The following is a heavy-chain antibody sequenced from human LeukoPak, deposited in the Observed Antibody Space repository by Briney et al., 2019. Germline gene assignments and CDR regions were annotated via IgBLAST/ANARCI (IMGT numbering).Heavy chain of an antibody. CDR1: GGTFSSYA. Sequence: SVKVSCKASGGTFSSYAISWVRQAPGQGLEWMGGIIPIFGTANYAQKFQGRVTITADESTSTACMELSSLRSEDTAVYYCARNLRFLEWLDRGYYYGMDVWGQGTTVTVSS. D-gene: IGHD3-3*01. CDR2: IIPIFGTA. V-gene: IGHV1-69*13. J-gene: IGHJ6*02. CDR3: ARNLRFLEWLDRGYYYGMDV.